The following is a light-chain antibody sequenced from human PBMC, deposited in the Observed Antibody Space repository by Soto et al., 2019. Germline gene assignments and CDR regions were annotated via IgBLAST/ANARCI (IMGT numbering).Light chain of an antibody. V-gene: IGKV1-39*01. CDR2: AAS. CDR1: QSISSY. Sequence: DLQMTQSPSSLSASVGDRVTITCRASQSISSYLNWYQQKPGKAPELLVYAASILQSGVPSRFSGTGSGTDFTLTISSLQPEDFATYYCQQSFNTPFTFGPGTKVDIK. CDR3: QQSFNTPFT. J-gene: IGKJ3*01.